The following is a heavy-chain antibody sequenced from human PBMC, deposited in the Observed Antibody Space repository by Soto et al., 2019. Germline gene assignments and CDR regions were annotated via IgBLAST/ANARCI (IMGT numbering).Heavy chain of an antibody. Sequence: PVGSLRLSCAASGFTFDDYTMHWVRQAPGKGLEWVSLISWDGGSTYYADSVKGRFTISRDNSKNSLYLQMNSLRTEDTALYYCAKGMDDPYYYGMDVWAQGTTVTVSS. V-gene: IGHV3-43*01. J-gene: IGHJ6*02. CDR2: ISWDGGST. CDR3: AKGMDDPYYYGMDV. CDR1: GFTFDDYT. D-gene: IGHD3-3*01.